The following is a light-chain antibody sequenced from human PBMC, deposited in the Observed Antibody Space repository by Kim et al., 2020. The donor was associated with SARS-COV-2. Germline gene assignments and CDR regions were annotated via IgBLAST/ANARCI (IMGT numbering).Light chain of an antibody. CDR3: QQSLSTPLT. J-gene: IGKJ1*01. Sequence: DIQMTQSPSSLSASVGDRVTITCRASQSINSHLNWYQQKPGKAPNLLIYGASNLQGGVPSRFSGSGSGTDFTLIISTLQPEDFATYYCQQSLSTPLTFGQGTKVDIK. CDR2: GAS. CDR1: QSINSH. V-gene: IGKV1-39*01.